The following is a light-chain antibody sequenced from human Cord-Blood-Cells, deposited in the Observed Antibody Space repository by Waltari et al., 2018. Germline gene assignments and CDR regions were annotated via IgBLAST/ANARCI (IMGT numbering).Light chain of an antibody. V-gene: IGKV3-20*01. CDR1: QSVSSSY. CDR2: GAS. Sequence: EIVLTQSPGTLSLSPGERATLSCRASQSVSSSYLAWYKQKPGQAPRLLIYGASSSATGIPDRFSGSGSGTDFTLTISRLEPEDFAVYYCQQYGSSPKVTFGPGTKVDIK. CDR3: QQYGSSPKVT. J-gene: IGKJ3*01.